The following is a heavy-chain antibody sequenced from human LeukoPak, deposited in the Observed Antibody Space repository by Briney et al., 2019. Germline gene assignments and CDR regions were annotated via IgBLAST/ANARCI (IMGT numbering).Heavy chain of an antibody. CDR3: ARSLPDSSGYYYDY. J-gene: IGHJ4*02. CDR1: GFTFSSYG. V-gene: IGHV3-33*01. CDR2: IWYDGTTK. Sequence: PGGSLRLSCAASGFTFSSYGMHWVRQAPGKGLDWVAVIWYDGTTKYYADSVKGRFTISRGNSKTTLYLQMNSLRAEDTAVYYCARSLPDSSGYYYDYWGQGTLVTVSS. D-gene: IGHD3-22*01.